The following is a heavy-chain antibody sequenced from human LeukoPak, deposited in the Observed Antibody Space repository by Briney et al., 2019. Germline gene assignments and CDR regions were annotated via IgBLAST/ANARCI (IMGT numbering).Heavy chain of an antibody. CDR3: ANGGTGYGP. D-gene: IGHD5-12*01. CDR1: GFTFSNYA. J-gene: IGHJ4*02. CDR2: ISGSGGTT. V-gene: IGHV3-23*01. Sequence: GGSLRLSCAASGFTFSNYAMSWVRQAPDKGLEWVSTISGSGGTTYYSDSVKGRFTVSRDNSKNLLSLQMNSLRAEDTAVYYCANGGTGYGPWGQGTLVTVSS.